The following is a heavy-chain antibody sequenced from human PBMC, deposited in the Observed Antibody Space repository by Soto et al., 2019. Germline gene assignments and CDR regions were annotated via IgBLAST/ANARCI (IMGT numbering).Heavy chain of an antibody. CDR3: ARSWGGYVSY. Sequence: QVQLQESAPGLVKPSKPLSLTCTVSVASISSGGYYWSWIRQHPGKGLEWIGYIYYSGSTYYNPSLKSRVTISVDTSKNQFSLKLSSVTAADTAVYYCARSWGGYVSYWGQGTLVTVSS. J-gene: IGHJ4*02. V-gene: IGHV4-31*03. CDR1: VASISSGGYY. CDR2: IYYSGST. D-gene: IGHD5-12*01.